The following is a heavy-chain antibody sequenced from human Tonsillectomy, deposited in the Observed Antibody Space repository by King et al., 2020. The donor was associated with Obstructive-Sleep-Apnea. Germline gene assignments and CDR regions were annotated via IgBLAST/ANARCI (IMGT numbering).Heavy chain of an antibody. Sequence: QLVQSGAEVKKPGSSVKVSCKASGGTFSSYAISWVRQAPGQGLEWMGRIIPILGIANYAQKFQGRVTITADKSTSTAYMELSSLRSEDTAVYYCARVRDYDILTGYYGMDVWGKGTTVTVSS. CDR1: GGTFSSYA. CDR3: ARVRDYDILTGYYGMDV. D-gene: IGHD3-9*01. V-gene: IGHV1-69*04. CDR2: IIPILGIA. J-gene: IGHJ6*04.